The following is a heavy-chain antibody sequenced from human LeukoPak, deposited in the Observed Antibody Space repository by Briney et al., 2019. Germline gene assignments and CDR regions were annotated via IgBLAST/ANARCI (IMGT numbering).Heavy chain of an antibody. Sequence: SVKVSCKASGGTFSSYAISWVRQAPGQGLEWTGRIIPIFGIANYAQKFQGRVTITADKSTSTAYMGLSSLRSGDTAVYYCASGGYYDSSGYYEGEFDYWGQGTLVTVSS. J-gene: IGHJ4*02. CDR1: GGTFSSYA. CDR2: IIPIFGIA. D-gene: IGHD3-22*01. V-gene: IGHV1-69*04. CDR3: ASGGYYDSSGYYEGEFDY.